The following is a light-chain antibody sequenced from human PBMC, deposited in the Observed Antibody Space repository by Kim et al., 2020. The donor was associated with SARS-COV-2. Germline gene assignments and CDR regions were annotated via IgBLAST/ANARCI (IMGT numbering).Light chain of an antibody. Sequence: HTARLTSPGDSSNVGHEGAAWLQQHPGHPPKLLSYRNNNRPSGISERFSASRSGNTASLAITGLQPEDEADYYCSAWDSSLSAWVFGGGTQLTVL. CDR1: SSNVGHEG. CDR2: RNN. CDR3: SAWDSSLSAWV. V-gene: IGLV10-54*01. J-gene: IGLJ3*02.